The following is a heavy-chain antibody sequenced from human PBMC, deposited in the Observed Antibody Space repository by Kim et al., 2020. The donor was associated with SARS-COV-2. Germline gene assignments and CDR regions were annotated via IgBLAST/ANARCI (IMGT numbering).Heavy chain of an antibody. D-gene: IGHD3-16*01. J-gene: IGHJ6*02. CDR3: ARDGDYYYGMDV. V-gene: IGHV3-7*01. Sequence: YVDSVKGRFTISRDNAMDSLFLQMNSLRVEDTAVYYCARDGDYYYGMDVWGQGTTVTVSS.